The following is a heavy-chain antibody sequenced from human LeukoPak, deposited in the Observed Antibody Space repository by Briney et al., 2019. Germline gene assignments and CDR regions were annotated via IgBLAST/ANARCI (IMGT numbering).Heavy chain of an antibody. Sequence: SETLSLTCTVSGGSIGSYYWSWIRQPPGKGLEWVGYIYYSGSTNYNPSLKSRVTISVDTSKNQFSLKLSSVTAADTAVYYCARHSISGSGWTPGDYWGQGTLVTVSS. CDR1: GGSIGSYY. CDR3: ARHSISGSGWTPGDY. CDR2: IYYSGST. J-gene: IGHJ4*02. V-gene: IGHV4-59*08. D-gene: IGHD6-19*01.